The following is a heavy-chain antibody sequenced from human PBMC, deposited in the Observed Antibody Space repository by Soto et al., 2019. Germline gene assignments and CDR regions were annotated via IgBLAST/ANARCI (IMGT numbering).Heavy chain of an antibody. CDR2: IYHSGST. V-gene: IGHV4-30-2*01. CDR3: ARATGTTHPGITTSWSDP. CDR1: VGSISSGGYS. Sequence: QLQLQESGSGLVKPSQTLSLTCAVSVGSISSGGYSWSWIRQPPGKGLEWIGYIYHSGSTYYNPSLKSRVTISVDRSKNQFSLKLSSVTAADTAVYYCARATGTTHPGITTSWSDPWGQGTLVTVSS. D-gene: IGHD1-7*01. J-gene: IGHJ5*02.